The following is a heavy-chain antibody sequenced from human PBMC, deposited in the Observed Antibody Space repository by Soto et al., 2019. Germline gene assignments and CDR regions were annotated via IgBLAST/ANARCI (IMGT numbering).Heavy chain of an antibody. CDR3: AKSSVWYPYFDS. CDR2: ITYTGVST. J-gene: IGHJ4*02. V-gene: IGHV3-23*01. CDR1: EFSFDDYA. Sequence: EAQLLESGGDLVQPGGSLRLSCAASEFSFDDYAMSWVRQAPGKGLEWVSSITYTGVSTYYADSVKGRFTSSRDNSRDTLFLQMNSLRAEDTAIYYCAKSSVWYPYFDSWGQGTLVTVSS. D-gene: IGHD6-13*01.